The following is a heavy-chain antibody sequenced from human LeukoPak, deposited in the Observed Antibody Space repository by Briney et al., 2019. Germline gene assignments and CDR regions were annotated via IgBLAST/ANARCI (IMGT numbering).Heavy chain of an antibody. CDR2: ISSSSYI. D-gene: IGHD3-3*01. CDR3: ATLDDFWSGYPNSDY. CDR1: GFTFSSYA. J-gene: IGHJ4*02. V-gene: IGHV3-21*01. Sequence: GGSLRLSCAASGFTFSSYAMSWVRQAPGKGLEWVSSISSSSYIYYADSVKGRFTISRDNAKNSLYLQMNSLRAEDTAVYYCATLDDFWSGYPNSDYWGQGTLVTVSS.